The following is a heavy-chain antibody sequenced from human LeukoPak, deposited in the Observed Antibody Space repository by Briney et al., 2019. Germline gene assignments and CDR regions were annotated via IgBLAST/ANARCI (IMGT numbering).Heavy chain of an antibody. CDR3: ARGYTYFAY. V-gene: IGHV3-30*02. CDR1: GFTFRSYG. J-gene: IGHJ4*02. D-gene: IGHD3-16*02. Sequence: GGSLRLSCAASGFTFRSYGMHWVRQAPGKGLEWVTFIRYDGADEYYADSVKGRFTISRDDSKNTVFLQMSTLRVEDTAVYYCARGYTYFAYWGQGTLVTVSS. CDR2: IRYDGADE.